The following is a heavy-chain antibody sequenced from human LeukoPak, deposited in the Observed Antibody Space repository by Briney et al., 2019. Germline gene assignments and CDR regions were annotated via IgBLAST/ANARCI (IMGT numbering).Heavy chain of an antibody. J-gene: IGHJ5*02. CDR2: INPSGGST. V-gene: IGHV1-46*01. CDR3: ARDLSIFGVVIMSKGWFDP. CDR1: GYTFTSYY. D-gene: IGHD3-3*01. Sequence: ASVKVSCKASGYTFTSYYMHWVRQAPGQGLERMGIINPSGGSTSYAQKFQGRVTMTRDTSTSTVYMELSSLRSEDTAVYYCARDLSIFGVVIMSKGWFDPWGQGTLVTVSS.